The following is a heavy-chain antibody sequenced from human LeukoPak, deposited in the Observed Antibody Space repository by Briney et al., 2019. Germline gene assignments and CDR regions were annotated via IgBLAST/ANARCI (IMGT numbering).Heavy chain of an antibody. V-gene: IGHV4-34*01. J-gene: IGHJ4*02. CDR1: GGSFSGYY. Sequence: SETLSLTCAVYGGSFSGYYWSWIRQPPGKGLEWIGEINHSGSTYYNPSLKSRVTISVDTSKNQFSLKLSSVTAADTAVYYCARPLWFGEFGYWGQGTLVTVSS. CDR3: ARPLWFGEFGY. CDR2: INHSGST. D-gene: IGHD3-10*01.